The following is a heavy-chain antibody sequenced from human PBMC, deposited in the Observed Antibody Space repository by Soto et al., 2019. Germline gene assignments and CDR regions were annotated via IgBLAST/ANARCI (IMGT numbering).Heavy chain of an antibody. CDR2: IYYSGST. Sequence: SETLSLTCTVSGGSISSSSYYWGWIRQPPGKGLEWIGSIYYSGSTYYNPSLKSRVTISVDTSKNQFSLKLSSVTAADTAVYYCARIQRYYDILTGYYTSTFDYWGQGTLVTVSS. J-gene: IGHJ4*02. CDR1: GGSISSSSYY. V-gene: IGHV4-39*01. D-gene: IGHD3-9*01. CDR3: ARIQRYYDILTGYYTSTFDY.